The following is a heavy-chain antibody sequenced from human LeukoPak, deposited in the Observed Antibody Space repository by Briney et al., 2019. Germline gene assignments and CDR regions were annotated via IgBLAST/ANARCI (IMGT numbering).Heavy chain of an antibody. Sequence: GASVKVSCKASGGTFSSYAISWVRQAPGQGLEWMGRIIPIFGIANYAQKFQGRVTITADKSTSTAYMELSSLRSEDTAVYYCARASSPSITIFGVVDWFDPWGQGTLVTVSS. V-gene: IGHV1-69*04. D-gene: IGHD3-3*01. J-gene: IGHJ5*02. CDR1: GGTFSSYA. CDR3: ARASSPSITIFGVVDWFDP. CDR2: IIPIFGIA.